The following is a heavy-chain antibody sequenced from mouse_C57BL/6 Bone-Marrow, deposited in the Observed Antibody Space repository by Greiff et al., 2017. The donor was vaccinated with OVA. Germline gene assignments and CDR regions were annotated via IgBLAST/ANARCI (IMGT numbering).Heavy chain of an antibody. J-gene: IGHJ4*01. V-gene: IGHV8-8*01. D-gene: IGHD1-1*01. CDR1: GFSLSTFGMG. CDR3: ARMYYGSSSCAMDY. Sequence: QVTLKESGPGILQPSQTLSLTCSFSGFSLSTFGMGVGWIRQPSGKGLEWLAHIWWDDDKYYNPALKSRLTISKDTSKNQVFLKIANVDTADTATYYCARMYYGSSSCAMDYWGQGTSVTVSS. CDR2: IWWDDDK.